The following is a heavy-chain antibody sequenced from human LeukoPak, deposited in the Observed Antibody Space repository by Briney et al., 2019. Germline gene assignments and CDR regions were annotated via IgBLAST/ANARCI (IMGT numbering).Heavy chain of an antibody. V-gene: IGHV4-34*01. D-gene: IGHD6-13*01. CDR2: INHSGST. CDR3: ARLVSGAAAPVDY. J-gene: IGHJ4*02. CDR1: GGSFSGYY. Sequence: SETLSLTCAVYGGSFSGYYWSWIRQPPGKGLEWIGEINHSGSTNYNPSLKSRVTISVDTSKNQFSLKLSSVTAADTAVYYCARLVSGAAAPVDYWGQGTLVTASS.